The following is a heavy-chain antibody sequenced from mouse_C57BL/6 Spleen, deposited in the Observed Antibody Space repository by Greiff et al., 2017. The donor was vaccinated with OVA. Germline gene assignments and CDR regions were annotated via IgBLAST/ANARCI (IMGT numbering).Heavy chain of an antibody. CDR3: ARERRVGLFFDY. CDR2: INYDGSST. Sequence: EVMLVESEGGLVQPGSSMKLSCTASGFTFSDYYMAWVRQVPEKGLEWVANINYDGSSTYYLDSLKSRFIISRDNAKNILYLQMSSLKSEDTATYYCARERRVGLFFDYWGQGTTLTVSS. V-gene: IGHV5-16*01. J-gene: IGHJ2*01. CDR1: GFTFSDYY.